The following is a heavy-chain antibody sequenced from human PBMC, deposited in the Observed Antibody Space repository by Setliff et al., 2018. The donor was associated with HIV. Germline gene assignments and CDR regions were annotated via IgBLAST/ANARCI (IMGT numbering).Heavy chain of an antibody. V-gene: IGHV4-34*01. D-gene: IGHD3-3*01. CDR1: GGSFSGFS. Sequence: PSETLSLTCAVYGGSFSGFSWNWIRQPPAKGLEWIGDINNYGVTLYTSSLAGRVTISVDTSKNQFSLTLKSLTVADTALYFCSRGPTIRGSFTGVVYTAPLPSFDTWSQGSLVTVSS. J-gene: IGHJ4*02. CDR3: SRGPTIRGSFTGVVYTAPLPSFDT. CDR2: INNYGVT.